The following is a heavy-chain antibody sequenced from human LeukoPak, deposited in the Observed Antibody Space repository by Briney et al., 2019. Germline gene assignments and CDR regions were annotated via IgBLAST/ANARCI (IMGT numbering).Heavy chain of an antibody. CDR1: GYTFTSHY. V-gene: IGHV1-46*01. CDR2: INPNGGGT. Sequence: ASVKVSCKASGYTFTSHYMHWVRQAPGQGLEWVGYINPNGGGTTYAQKFQGRVTMTRDTPTSTVYMELSSLRSEDTAVYYCARESVEYSESQATGYGMDVWGQGTTVTVSS. J-gene: IGHJ6*02. D-gene: IGHD5-18*01. CDR3: ARESVEYSESQATGYGMDV.